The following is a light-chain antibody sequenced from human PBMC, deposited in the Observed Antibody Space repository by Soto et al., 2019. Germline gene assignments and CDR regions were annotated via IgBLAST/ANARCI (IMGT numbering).Light chain of an antibody. CDR3: SSYTSSNTYV. Sequence: QSVLTQPASVSGSPGQSITISCTGTISDVSGYNFVSWYQQYPGEAPKLMIYDVSNRPSGVSNRFSGSKSGNTASLTISGLQAEDEADYYRSSYTSSNTYVFGTGTKVTVL. CDR1: ISDVSGYNF. V-gene: IGLV2-14*03. CDR2: DVS. J-gene: IGLJ1*01.